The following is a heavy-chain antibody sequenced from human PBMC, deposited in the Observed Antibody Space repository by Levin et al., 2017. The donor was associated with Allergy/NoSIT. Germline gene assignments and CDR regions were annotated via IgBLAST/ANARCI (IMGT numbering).Heavy chain of an antibody. J-gene: IGHJ6*02. V-gene: IGHV3-53*01. Sequence: PGGSLRLSCAASGFTVSSNYMSWVRQAPGKGLEWVSVIYSGGSTYYADSVKGRFTISRDNSKNTLYLQMNSLRAEDTAVYYCARRVGSSWYGHNYYYYGMDVWGQGTTVTVSS. CDR3: ARRVGSSWYGHNYYYYGMDV. CDR2: IYSGGST. D-gene: IGHD6-13*01. CDR1: GFTVSSNY.